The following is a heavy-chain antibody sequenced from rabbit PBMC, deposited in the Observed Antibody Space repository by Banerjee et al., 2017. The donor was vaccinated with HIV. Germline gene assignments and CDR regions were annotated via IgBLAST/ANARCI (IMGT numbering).Heavy chain of an antibody. CDR2: IITGTGIT. J-gene: IGHJ4*01. CDR1: GFDFSSSG. Sequence: QEQLVESGGGLVQPEGSLTLTCKASGFDFSSSGMCWVRQALGKGPEWIACIITGTGITYYANWAKGRFTISKTSSTTVTLQMTSLTAADTATYFCARDLAGVIGWNFNLWGPGTLVTVS. CDR3: ARDLAGVIGWNFNL. D-gene: IGHD4-1*01. V-gene: IGHV1S45*01.